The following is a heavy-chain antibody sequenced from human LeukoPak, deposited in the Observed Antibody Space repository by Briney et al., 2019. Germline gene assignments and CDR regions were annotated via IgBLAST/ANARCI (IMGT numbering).Heavy chain of an antibody. CDR1: GFTFSSYG. J-gene: IGHJ4*02. CDR2: IRYDGSNK. V-gene: IGHV3-30*02. Sequence: GGSLRLSCAASGFTFSSYGMHWVRQAPGRGLEWVAFIRYDGSNKYYADSVKGRFTISRDNSKNTLYLQMNSLRAEDTAVYYCANDGYGGYVIDYWGQGTLVTVSS. D-gene: IGHD4-17*01. CDR3: ANDGYGGYVIDY.